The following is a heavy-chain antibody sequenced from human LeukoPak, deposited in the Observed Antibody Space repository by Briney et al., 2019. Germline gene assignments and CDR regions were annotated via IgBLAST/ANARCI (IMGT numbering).Heavy chain of an antibody. CDR3: AQDVPIERVPGVGPGS. CDR1: GFTFRSFA. J-gene: IGHJ5*02. CDR2: IQYDGSVI. Sequence: GGSLRLSCAASGFTFRSFAMNWVRQAPGKGLEWVTFIQYDGSVIFYADSVKGRFTISRDNSKNTVYLQMSSLTTEDTAVYFCAQDVPIERVPGVGPGSWGQGTLVTVSS. D-gene: IGHD2-8*01. V-gene: IGHV3-30*02.